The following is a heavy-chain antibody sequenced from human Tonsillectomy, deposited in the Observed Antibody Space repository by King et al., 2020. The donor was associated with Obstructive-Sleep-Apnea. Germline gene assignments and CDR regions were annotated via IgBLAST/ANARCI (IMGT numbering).Heavy chain of an antibody. J-gene: IGHJ5*02. V-gene: IGHV4-39*07. CDR3: AREHFRGLPDPPNWFDP. CDR1: GGSISSSSYY. D-gene: IGHD3-10*01. CDR2: IYYSGST. Sequence: QLQLQESGPGLVKPSETLSLTCTVSGGSISSSSYYWGWIRQPPGKGLEWIGSIYYSGSTYYNPSLKSRVTISVDTSKNQVSLKLSSVTAADTAVYYCAREHFRGLPDPPNWFDPWGQGTLVTVSS.